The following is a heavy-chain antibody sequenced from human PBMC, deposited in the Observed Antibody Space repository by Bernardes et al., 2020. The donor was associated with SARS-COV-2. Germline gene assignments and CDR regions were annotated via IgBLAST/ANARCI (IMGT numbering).Heavy chain of an antibody. V-gene: IGHV4-59*01. Sequence: SETLSLTCTCSGASPRADYWTWSRQPPGNGLEWIGYIYYRGSTSYNPSLQSRVTMSVDTSKNQFSLNLRSVSAADTAVYYCARLDGLDFWSGYPSDNWVDPWGQGTLVTVSS. CDR1: GASPRADY. J-gene: IGHJ5*02. CDR2: IYYRGST. CDR3: ARLDGLDFWSGYPSDNWVDP. D-gene: IGHD3-3*01.